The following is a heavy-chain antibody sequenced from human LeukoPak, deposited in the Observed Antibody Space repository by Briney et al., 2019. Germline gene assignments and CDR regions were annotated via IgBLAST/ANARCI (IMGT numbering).Heavy chain of an antibody. CDR1: GYTFTGYY. D-gene: IGHD3-22*01. V-gene: IGHV1-2*02. CDR2: INPNSGGT. Sequence: GASVKVSCKASGYTFTGYYMHWVRQAPGQGLEWMGWINPNSGGTNYAQKFQGRVTMTRDTSISTAYMELSRLRSDDTAVYYCVRVHIPYYYDSSGYYDAFDIWGQGTMVTVSS. CDR3: VRVHIPYYYDSSGYYDAFDI. J-gene: IGHJ3*02.